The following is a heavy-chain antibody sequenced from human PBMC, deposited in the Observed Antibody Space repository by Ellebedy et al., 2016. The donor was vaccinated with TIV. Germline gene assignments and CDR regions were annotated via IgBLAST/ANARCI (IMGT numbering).Heavy chain of an antibody. V-gene: IGHV3-53*01. J-gene: IGHJ3*02. CDR1: GFTVSSNY. CDR3: ARRSPLGSGSAFDI. Sequence: GESLKISXAASGFTVSSNYMSWVRQAPGKGLEWVSVIYSGGSTYYADSVKGRFTISRDNSKNTLYLQMNSLRAEDTAVYYCARRSPLGSGSAFDIWGQGTMVTVSS. CDR2: IYSGGST. D-gene: IGHD3-22*01.